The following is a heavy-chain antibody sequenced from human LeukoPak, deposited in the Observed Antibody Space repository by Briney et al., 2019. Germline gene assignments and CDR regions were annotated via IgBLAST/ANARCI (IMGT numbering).Heavy chain of an antibody. D-gene: IGHD3-22*01. CDR3: AKDSVAYYYDSSGYFD. J-gene: IGHJ4*02. CDR1: GFTFSSYA. V-gene: IGHV3-23*01. Sequence: GGSLRLSCAASGFTFSSYAMSWVRQAPGKGLEWVSAISGSGGSTYYADSVKGRFTISRDNSKNTLYLQMNSLRAEDTAVYYCAKDSVAYYYDSSGYFDWGQGTLVTVSS. CDR2: ISGSGGST.